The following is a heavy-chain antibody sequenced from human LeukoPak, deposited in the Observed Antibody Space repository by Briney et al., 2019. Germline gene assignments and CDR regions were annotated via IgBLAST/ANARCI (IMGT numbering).Heavy chain of an antibody. D-gene: IGHD2-15*01. CDR3: ARRGGGYVDY. CDR1: GYIFANYW. J-gene: IGHJ4*02. Sequence: GESLKIFCRGSGYIFANYWIGWVRQIPGKGLGWMGIVYPADSDIRYSPSFQGQVTISADKSISAAYLQWSSLKASDTDMYYCARRGGGYVDYWGQGTLVTVSS. V-gene: IGHV5-51*01. CDR2: VYPADSDI.